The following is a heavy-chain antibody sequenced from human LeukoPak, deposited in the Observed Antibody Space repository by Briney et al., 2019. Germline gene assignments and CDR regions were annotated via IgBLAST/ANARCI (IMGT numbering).Heavy chain of an antibody. D-gene: IGHD3-16*01. CDR3: ARQIVAYDHVWGSAFDY. V-gene: IGHV1-2*02. Sequence: ASVKVSCTASGYTFTGYYMHWVRQAPGQGLEWMGWINPNSGGTNYAQKFQGRVTMTRDTSISTAYMELSRLRSDDTAVYYCARQIVAYDHVWGSAFDYWGQGTLVTVSS. CDR2: INPNSGGT. J-gene: IGHJ4*02. CDR1: GYTFTGYY.